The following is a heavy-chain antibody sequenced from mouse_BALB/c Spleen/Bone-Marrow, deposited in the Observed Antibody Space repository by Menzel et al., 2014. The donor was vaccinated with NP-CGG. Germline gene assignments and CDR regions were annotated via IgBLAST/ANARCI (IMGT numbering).Heavy chain of an antibody. V-gene: IGHV10-1*02. J-gene: IGHJ4*01. CDR1: GFTFNTYA. CDR3: VRHGYFGNYYYALDY. CDR2: IRSKSNNYAT. Sequence: VKLQESGGGLVQPKGSLKLSCAASGFTFNTYAMNWVRQAPGKGLEWVARIRSKSNNYATYYADSVKDRFTISRDDSQNMLYLQMNNLKTEDTAMYYCVRHGYFGNYYYALDYWGQGTSVTVSS. D-gene: IGHD2-1*01.